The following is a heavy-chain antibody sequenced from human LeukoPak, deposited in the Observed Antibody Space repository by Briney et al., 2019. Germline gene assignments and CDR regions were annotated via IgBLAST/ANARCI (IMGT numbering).Heavy chain of an antibody. CDR3: AKELSSGWYVYFDY. CDR2: ISGSGGST. CDR1: GFTFSSYG. D-gene: IGHD6-19*01. Sequence: GGSLRLSCAASGFTFSSYGMSWVRQAPGKGLEWVSAISGSGGSTYYADPVKGRFTISRDNSKNTLYLQMNSLRAEDTAVYYCAKELSSGWYVYFDYWGQGTLVTVSS. V-gene: IGHV3-23*01. J-gene: IGHJ4*02.